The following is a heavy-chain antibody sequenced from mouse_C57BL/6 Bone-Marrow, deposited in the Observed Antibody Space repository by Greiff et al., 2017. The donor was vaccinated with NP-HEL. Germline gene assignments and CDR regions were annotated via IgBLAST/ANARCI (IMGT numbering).Heavy chain of an antibody. Sequence: QVHVKQSGAELVRPGTSVKMSCKASGYTFTNYWIGWAKQRPGHGLEWIGDIYPGGGYTNYNEKFKGKATLTADKSSSTAYMQFSSLTSEDSAIYYFARYGPGAMDYWGQGTSVTVSS. CDR1: GYTFTNYW. J-gene: IGHJ4*01. CDR2: IYPGGGYT. D-gene: IGHD1-1*01. CDR3: ARYGPGAMDY. V-gene: IGHV1-63*01.